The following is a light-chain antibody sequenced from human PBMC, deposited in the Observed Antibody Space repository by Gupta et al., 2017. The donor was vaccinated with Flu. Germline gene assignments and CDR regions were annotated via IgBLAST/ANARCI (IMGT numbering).Light chain of an antibody. CDR1: QGVVSD. CDR3: QQNHSSPPT. Sequence: EIVMTQSPATLSASPGERATVSCRASQGVVSDLDWYQQKPGQAPRLLTHGASSRAPGVPASFSASGSGTESTHTISSLESEDFAVYYCQQNHSSPPTFGRGTKVEIK. V-gene: IGKV3-15*01. CDR2: GAS. J-gene: IGKJ4*01.